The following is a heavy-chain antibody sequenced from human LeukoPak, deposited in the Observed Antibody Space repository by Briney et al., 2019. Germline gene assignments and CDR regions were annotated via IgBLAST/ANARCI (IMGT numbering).Heavy chain of an antibody. V-gene: IGHV3-23*01. D-gene: IGHD3-22*01. CDR1: GFTFNNFA. J-gene: IGHJ4*02. Sequence: GGSLRLSCAASGFTFNNFAINWVRQTPGKGLEWVSGISGSGKTTFYADSVKGRFTISRDNSKNTVSLQMNSLRAEDTAVYYCARADDSSGDFDYWGQGTLVTVSS. CDR3: ARADDSSGDFDY. CDR2: ISGSGKTT.